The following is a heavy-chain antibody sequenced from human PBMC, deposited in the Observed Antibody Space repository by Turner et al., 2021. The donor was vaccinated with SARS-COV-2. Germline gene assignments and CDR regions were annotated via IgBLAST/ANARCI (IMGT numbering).Heavy chain of an antibody. CDR1: GGSISSSSYY. Sequence: QLQLQESGPGLVKPSATLSLPCSVSGGSISSSSYYWGWIRQPPGKGPEWIGSVYYRGNTYYNPSLESRVTISVDTSNNQFSLKLNSVTAADTAVYYCARVKSTVTTYYYYYMDVWGKGTTVTVSS. CDR2: VYYRGNT. D-gene: IGHD4-4*01. V-gene: IGHV4-39*01. J-gene: IGHJ6*03. CDR3: ARVKSTVTTYYYYYMDV.